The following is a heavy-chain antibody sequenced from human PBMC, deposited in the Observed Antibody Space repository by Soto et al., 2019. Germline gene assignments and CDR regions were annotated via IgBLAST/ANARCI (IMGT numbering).Heavy chain of an antibody. CDR3: SIELGSNNYYYYYGMDV. Sequence: SETLSLTCTVSGGSISSGGYYWSWIRQHPGKGLEWIGYIYYSGSTYYNPSLKSRVTISVDTSKNQFSLKLGSVTAADTAVYYFSIELGSNNYYYYYGMDVWGQGTTVTVSS. D-gene: IGHD6-13*01. V-gene: IGHV4-31*03. J-gene: IGHJ6*02. CDR1: GGSISSGGYY. CDR2: IYYSGST.